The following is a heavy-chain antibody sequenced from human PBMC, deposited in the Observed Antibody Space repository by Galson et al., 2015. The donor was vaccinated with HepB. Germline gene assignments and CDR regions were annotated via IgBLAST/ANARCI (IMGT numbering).Heavy chain of an antibody. CDR1: GFTFSNYG. Sequence: LRLSCAASGFTFSNYGMHWVRQAPGKGLEWVAFISYDGSKNYYADSVKGRFTISRDNSRNTLYLQINSLRSEDTAVYYCSKLALGPDYYDSSGPFDYWGQGILVTVSS. V-gene: IGHV3-30*18. CDR3: SKLALGPDYYDSSGPFDY. CDR2: ISYDGSKN. J-gene: IGHJ4*02. D-gene: IGHD3-22*01.